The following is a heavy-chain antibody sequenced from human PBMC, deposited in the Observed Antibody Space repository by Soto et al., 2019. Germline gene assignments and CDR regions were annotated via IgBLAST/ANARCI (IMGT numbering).Heavy chain of an antibody. J-gene: IGHJ4*02. CDR2: IFSNDEK. Sequence: QVTLKESGPVLVKPTETLTLTCTVSGFSLSNARMGVSWIRQPPGKALEWLAHIFSNDEKSYSTSLKSRLTISKDTSKSQVVLTMTNMDPLDTATYYCARKGSGQTPLWGQGTLVTVSS. V-gene: IGHV2-26*01. CDR1: GFSLSNARMG. CDR3: ARKGSGQTPL. D-gene: IGHD2-15*01.